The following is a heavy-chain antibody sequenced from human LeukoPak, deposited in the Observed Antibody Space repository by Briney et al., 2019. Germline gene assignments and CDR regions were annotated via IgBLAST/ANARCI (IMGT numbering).Heavy chain of an antibody. V-gene: IGHV3-30*03. Sequence: HPGRSLRLSCAASGFTFSSYGMHWVRQAPGKGLEWVAVISYDGSNKYYADSVKGRFTISRDNSKNTLYLQMGSLRAEDMAVYYCARGAVAGTAFWGQGTLVTVSS. CDR1: GFTFSSYG. D-gene: IGHD6-19*01. J-gene: IGHJ4*02. CDR3: ARGAVAGTAF. CDR2: ISYDGSNK.